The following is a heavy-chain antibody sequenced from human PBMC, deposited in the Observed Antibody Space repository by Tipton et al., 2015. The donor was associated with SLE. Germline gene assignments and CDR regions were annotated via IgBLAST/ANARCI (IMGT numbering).Heavy chain of an antibody. D-gene: IGHD3-3*01. CDR2: ISAYSGGT. Sequence: QLVQSGAEVKKPGASVKVSCKASGYTFTSYGISWVRQAPGQGLEWMGWISAYSGGTNYAQKLQGRVTMTTDTSTSTAYMELRSLRSDDTAVYYCAKSVGIFGVVKAFDIWGQGTMVTVSS. J-gene: IGHJ3*02. CDR3: AKSVGIFGVVKAFDI. V-gene: IGHV1-18*01. CDR1: GYTFTSYG.